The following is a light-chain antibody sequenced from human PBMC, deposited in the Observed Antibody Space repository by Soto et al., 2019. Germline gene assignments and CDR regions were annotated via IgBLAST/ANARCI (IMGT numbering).Light chain of an antibody. CDR1: SSDVGGYNY. CDR3: SSYTSTSTVV. V-gene: IGLV2-14*03. Sequence: QSALTQPASVSGSPGQSITISCTGTSSDVGGYNYVSWYQHHPGKAPKLMIYDVSNRPSGVSNSFSGSKSDNTASLTISGLQAEDEADYYCSSYTSTSTVVFGGGTKLTVL. J-gene: IGLJ2*01. CDR2: DVS.